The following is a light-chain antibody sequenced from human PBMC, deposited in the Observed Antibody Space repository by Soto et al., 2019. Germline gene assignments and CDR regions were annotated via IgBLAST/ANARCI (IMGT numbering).Light chain of an antibody. J-gene: IGKJ2*01. Sequence: EIMLTQSPGTLSLSPGERVTLSCWASRSVSSRFLAWYQQKPGQAPRVLIYGASSRATGIPDRFSGSGSGSDYTLTISRLEPEDFAVYYCQQYGYSPYTFGQGTKLEIK. CDR2: GAS. V-gene: IGKV3-20*01. CDR3: QQYGYSPYT. CDR1: RSVSSRF.